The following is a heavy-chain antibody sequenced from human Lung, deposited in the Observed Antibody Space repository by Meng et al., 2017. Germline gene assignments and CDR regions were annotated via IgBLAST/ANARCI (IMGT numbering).Heavy chain of an antibody. J-gene: IGHJ3*02. CDR1: GRSFSGYY. CDR3: ARVLDYGDYGGTGDAFDI. CDR2: INHSGST. D-gene: IGHD4-17*01. Sequence: SETLSLTCAVYGRSFSGYYCSWIRQPPGKGLEWIGEINHSGSTNYNPSLKSRVTISVDTSTTQFSLKLRSVAAADTAVSYCARVLDYGDYGGTGDAFDIWGQGTMVTVSS. V-gene: IGHV4-34*01.